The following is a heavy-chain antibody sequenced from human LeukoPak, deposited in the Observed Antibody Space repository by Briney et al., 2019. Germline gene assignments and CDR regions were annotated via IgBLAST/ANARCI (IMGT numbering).Heavy chain of an antibody. CDR2: MNPNSGNT. D-gene: IGHD2-8*02. J-gene: IGHJ4*02. CDR1: GYTFTNYD. V-gene: IGHV1-8*02. Sequence: ASVKVSCKTSGYTFTNYDINWVRQAPGQGLEWMGWMNPNSGNTGYAQKFQGRVSMTRSTSISTAYMELSSLRSEDTAVYYCARAGGGSRPIDYWGQGTLVTVSS. CDR3: ARAGGGSRPIDY.